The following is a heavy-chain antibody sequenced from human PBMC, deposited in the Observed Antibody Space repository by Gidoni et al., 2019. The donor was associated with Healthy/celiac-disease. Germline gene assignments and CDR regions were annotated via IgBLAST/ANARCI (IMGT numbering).Heavy chain of an antibody. D-gene: IGHD3-22*01. CDR2: IKSKTDGGTT. CDR1: GFTFSNAW. Sequence: EVQLVESGGGLVKPGGSLRLSCAASGFTFSNAWMSWVRQAPGKGLEWVGRIKSKTDGGTTDYAAPVKGRFTISRDDSKNTLYLQMNSLKTEDTAVYYCTTEPHYYDSSGYWQPEYYFDYWGQGTLVTVSS. CDR3: TTEPHYYDSSGYWQPEYYFDY. V-gene: IGHV3-15*01. J-gene: IGHJ4*02.